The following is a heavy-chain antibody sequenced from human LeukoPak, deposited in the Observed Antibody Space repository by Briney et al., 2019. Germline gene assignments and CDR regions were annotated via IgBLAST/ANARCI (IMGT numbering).Heavy chain of an antibody. CDR2: IYHSGST. J-gene: IGHJ4*02. D-gene: IGHD5-18*01. V-gene: IGHV4-30-2*01. Sequence: PSETLSLTCAVSGGSISSGGYSWSWIRQPPGKGLEWIGYIYHSGSTYYNPSLKSRVTISVDRSKNQFSLKLSSVTAADTAVYYCARTADEFFDYWGQGTLVTVSS. CDR3: ARTADEFFDY. CDR1: GGSISSGGYS.